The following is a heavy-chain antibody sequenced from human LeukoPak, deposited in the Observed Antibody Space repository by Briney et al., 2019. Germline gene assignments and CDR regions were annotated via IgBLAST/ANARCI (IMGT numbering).Heavy chain of an antibody. J-gene: IGHJ4*02. Sequence: PGGSLRLSCAASGFTFTSYAMSWVRQAPGKGLEWVSVISGSGGTTYYADSVKGRFTISRDNSKNTVSMQMNSVRAEDTAVYYCAKVSRYYYDSGAHYNYWGQGTLVTVSS. CDR3: AKVSRYYYDSGAHYNY. D-gene: IGHD3-22*01. CDR1: GFTFTSYA. V-gene: IGHV3-23*01. CDR2: ISGSGGTT.